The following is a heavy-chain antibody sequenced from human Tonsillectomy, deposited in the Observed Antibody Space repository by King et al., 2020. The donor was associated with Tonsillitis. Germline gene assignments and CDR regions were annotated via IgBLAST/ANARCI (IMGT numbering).Heavy chain of an antibody. CDR1: GFTFSSYG. J-gene: IGHJ6*02. CDR3: AKDRWSFSALYCSSTSCSHYYYGMDV. CDR2: ISYDGSNK. D-gene: IGHD2-2*01. Sequence: VQLVESGGGVVQPGRSLRLSCAASGFTFSSYGMHWVRQAPGKGLEWVAVISYDGSNKYYADSVKGRFTISRDNSKNTLYLQMNSLRAEDTAVYYCAKDRWSFSALYCSSTSCSHYYYGMDVWGQGTTVTVSS. V-gene: IGHV3-30*18.